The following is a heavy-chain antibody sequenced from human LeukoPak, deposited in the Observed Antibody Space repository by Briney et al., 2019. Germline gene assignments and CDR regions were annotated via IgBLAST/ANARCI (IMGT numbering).Heavy chain of an antibody. CDR3: ARVGYYGDYALALDH. CDR1: GFDVSSNY. V-gene: IGHV3-53*01. J-gene: IGHJ4*02. Sequence: GGSLRLSCVASGFDVSSNYMSWVRQAPGKGLDWVSLLYRDGTTYYAESVKGRFTISRDSSKSTLYLQMNSLTVDDTALYYCARVGYYGDYALALDHWGQGTLVSVSS. CDR2: LYRDGTT. D-gene: IGHD4-17*01.